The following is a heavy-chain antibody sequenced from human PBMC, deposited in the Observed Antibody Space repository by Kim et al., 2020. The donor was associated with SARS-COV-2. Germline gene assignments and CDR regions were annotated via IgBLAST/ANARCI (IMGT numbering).Heavy chain of an antibody. J-gene: IGHJ3*02. D-gene: IGHD3-10*01. V-gene: IGHV3-7*03. CDR2: IKQDGGEK. Sequence: GGSLRLSCAASGFTFSSYWMSWVRQAPGKGLEWVANIKQDGGEKYYVDSVKGRFTISRDNAKNSLYLQMNSLRAEDTAVYYCARDGATYYYGSGSYRNAFDIWGQGTMVTVSS. CDR3: ARDGATYYYGSGSYRNAFDI. CDR1: GFTFSSYW.